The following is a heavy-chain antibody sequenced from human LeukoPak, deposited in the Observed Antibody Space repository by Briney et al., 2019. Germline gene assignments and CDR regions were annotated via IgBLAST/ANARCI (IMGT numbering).Heavy chain of an antibody. Sequence: GGSLRLSCLTSGFTLSTNAMSWVRQAPGKGLERISGISGSGASTYYADSVKGRFTISRDDSRNTLYLQMNSLGGDDTSVYYCAKDVGKWESLHFFDYWGQGTLVTVSS. V-gene: IGHV3-23*01. J-gene: IGHJ4*02. D-gene: IGHD1-26*01. CDR1: GFTLSTNA. CDR3: AKDVGKWESLHFFDY. CDR2: ISGSGAST.